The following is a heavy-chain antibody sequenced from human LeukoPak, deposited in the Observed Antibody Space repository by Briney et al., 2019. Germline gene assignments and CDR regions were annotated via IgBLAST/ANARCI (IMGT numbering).Heavy chain of an antibody. CDR2: ISGSGGDT. CDR1: GFTFSRST. CDR3: AKEGRLTVAAVVVENYFDY. Sequence: GGSLRLSCVGSGFTFSRSTVSWVRRAPGKGLEWVSGISGSGGDTYYTDSVKGRFTISRDNSGTTVSLQMNSLTTDDTAVYFCAKEGRLTVAAVVVENYFDYWGQGTPVIVSA. D-gene: IGHD3-22*01. V-gene: IGHV3-23*01. J-gene: IGHJ4*02.